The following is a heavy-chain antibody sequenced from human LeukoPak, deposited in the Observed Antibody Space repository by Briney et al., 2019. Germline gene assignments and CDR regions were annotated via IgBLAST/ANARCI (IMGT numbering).Heavy chain of an antibody. CDR2: IKSKTDGGTT. CDR3: TTDLPEVLLWFGESPDNWFDP. D-gene: IGHD3-10*01. Sequence: GGSLRLSCAASGFTFSNAWMSWVRQAPGKGLEWVGRIKSKTDGGTTDYAAPVKGRFTISRDDSKNTLYLQVNSLKTEDTAVYYCTTDLPEVLLWFGESPDNWFDPWGQGTLVTVSS. J-gene: IGHJ5*02. CDR1: GFTFSNAW. V-gene: IGHV3-15*01.